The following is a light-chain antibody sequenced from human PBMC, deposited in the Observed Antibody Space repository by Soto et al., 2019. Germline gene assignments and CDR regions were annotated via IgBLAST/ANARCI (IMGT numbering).Light chain of an antibody. CDR3: SSYTSSSFVV. CDR1: SSDVGGYNY. Sequence: QSALTQPASVSGSPGQSITISCTGTSSDVGGYNYVSWYQQHPGKAPKLIIYDVSNRPSGVSNRFSGSKSGNTASLTISGLQAEDEADYYCSSYTSSSFVVFGGGTKVTVL. V-gene: IGLV2-14*03. CDR2: DVS. J-gene: IGLJ2*01.